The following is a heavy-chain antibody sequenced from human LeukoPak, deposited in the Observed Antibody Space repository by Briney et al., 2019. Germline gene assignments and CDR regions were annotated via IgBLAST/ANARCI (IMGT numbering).Heavy chain of an antibody. CDR2: IYTSGST. D-gene: IGHD2-2*01. CDR3: ARGDTRDAFDI. V-gene: IGHV4-61*02. J-gene: IGHJ3*02. Sequence: SATLSLTCTVSGGSISSGSYYWSWIRQPAGKGLEWIGRIYTSGSTNYNPSLKSRVTISVDTSKNQFSLKLSSVTAADTAVYYCARGDTRDAFDIWGQGTMVTVSS. CDR1: GGSISSGSYY.